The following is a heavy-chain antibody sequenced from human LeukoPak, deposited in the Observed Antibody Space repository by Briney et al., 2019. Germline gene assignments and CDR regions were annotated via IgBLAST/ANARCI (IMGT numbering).Heavy chain of an antibody. CDR3: ARSNAAMVLYYFDY. V-gene: IGHV4-38-2*02. CDR2: IYYRGST. D-gene: IGHD5-18*01. CDR1: GYSISSGYY. Sequence: KSSETLSLTCTVSGYSISSGYYWGWIRQPPGRGLEWIASIYYRGSTHYNPSLASLKSRVTISGGTSKNQFSLKLSSVTAADTAVYYCARSNAAMVLYYFDYWGQGTLVTVSS. J-gene: IGHJ4*02.